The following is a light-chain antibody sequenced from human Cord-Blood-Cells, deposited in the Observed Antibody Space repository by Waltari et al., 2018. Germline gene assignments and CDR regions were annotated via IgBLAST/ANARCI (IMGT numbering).Light chain of an antibody. CDR2: DAS. CDR1: QSISSW. Sequence: DIQMTQSPSTLSASVGDRVTITCRASQSISSWLAWYQQKPGKVPKLLIYDASSLESWVPSRFSGSGSGTEFTLTISSLQPDDFATYYCQQYNSYCTFGQGTKVEIK. V-gene: IGKV1-5*01. CDR3: QQYNSYCT. J-gene: IGKJ1*01.